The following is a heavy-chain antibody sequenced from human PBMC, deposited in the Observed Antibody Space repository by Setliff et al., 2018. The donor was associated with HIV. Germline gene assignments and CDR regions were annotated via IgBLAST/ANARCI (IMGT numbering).Heavy chain of an antibody. CDR1: GYTFTDYP. V-gene: IGHV1-3*01. J-gene: IGHJ4*02. Sequence: ASVKVSCKASGYTFTDYPVHWVRQAPGQRLEWMGWINAGNGDTKFSEKFQGRVTITRDTSASIAYMELSRLRSEDTGVYYCAKDSLAAVGPYYCDYWGQGTLVTVSS. CDR3: AKDSLAAVGPYYCDY. CDR2: INAGNGDT. D-gene: IGHD6-13*01.